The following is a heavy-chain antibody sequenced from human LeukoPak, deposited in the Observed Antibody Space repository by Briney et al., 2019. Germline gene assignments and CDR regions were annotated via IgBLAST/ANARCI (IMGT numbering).Heavy chain of an antibody. J-gene: IGHJ4*02. CDR2: IRYDGRKK. V-gene: IGHV3-30*02. CDR1: GFTFSSYG. CDR3: AKDRQWLVLGVSDY. D-gene: IGHD6-19*01. Sequence: GGSLRLSCAASGFTFSSYGMHWVRQGPGKELEWVAFIRYDGRKKDYADSVKGRFTLSRDNSKNTLYLQMNSLRADDTAVYYCAKDRQWLVLGVSDYWGQGTLVTVSS.